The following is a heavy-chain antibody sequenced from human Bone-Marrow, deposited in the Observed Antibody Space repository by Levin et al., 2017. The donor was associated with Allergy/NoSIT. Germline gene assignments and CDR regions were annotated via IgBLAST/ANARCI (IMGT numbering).Heavy chain of an antibody. V-gene: IGHV5-51*01. CDR2: IYPGDSST. CDR1: GYRFTSYF. CDR3: ARHFLGNYYSPLIY. J-gene: IGHJ4*02. Sequence: GESLKISCEASGYRFTSYFIAWVRQMPGKGLEWMGIIYPGDSSTTYSPSFQGQVTISVDKSISTAYLQWSSLKASDTAMYYCARHFLGNYYSPLIYWGQGTVVTVSS. D-gene: IGHD3-10*01.